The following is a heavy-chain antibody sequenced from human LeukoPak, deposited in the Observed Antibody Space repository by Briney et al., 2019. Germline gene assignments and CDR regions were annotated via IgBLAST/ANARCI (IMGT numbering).Heavy chain of an antibody. D-gene: IGHD3-9*01. CDR3: ARAGGFLLRYFDWLLHMLNDP. V-gene: IGHV3-30-3*01. CDR2: ISYDGSNK. CDR1: GFTFSSYA. Sequence: PGGSLRLACAASGFTFSSYAMHWVRQAPGKGLEWVAVISYDGSNKYYADSVKGRFTISRDNSKNTLYLQMNSLRAEDTAVYYCARAGGFLLRYFDWLLHMLNDPWGQGTLVTVSS. J-gene: IGHJ5*02.